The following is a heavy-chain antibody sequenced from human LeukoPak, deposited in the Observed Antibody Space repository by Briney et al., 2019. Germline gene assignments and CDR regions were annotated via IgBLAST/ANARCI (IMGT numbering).Heavy chain of an antibody. V-gene: IGHV4-4*02. CDR2: IFHSGST. D-gene: IGHD4-17*01. Sequence: SGTLSLTCAVSGASFSTGHWWSWVRQPPGGVLQWIGEIFHSGSTNYNPSLKSRVTISVDNSKNQFSLTLTSVTAADTAVYFCAREVGGDFDALDYWGQGTLVTVSS. J-gene: IGHJ4*02. CDR1: GASFSTGHW. CDR3: AREVGGDFDALDY.